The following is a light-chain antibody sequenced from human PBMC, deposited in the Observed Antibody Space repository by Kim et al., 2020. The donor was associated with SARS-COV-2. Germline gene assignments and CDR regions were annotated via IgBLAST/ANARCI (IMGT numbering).Light chain of an antibody. CDR3: QVWDDTNDLWV. V-gene: IGLV3-21*04. Sequence: SYELTQPPSVSVAPGKTASITCGGDNIGSDSVNWYQQKPGQAPVVVIYSDSDRPSGIPERFSGSNSGDAATLTISRVAAGDEADYYCQVWDDTNDLWVFGGGTKVTVL. J-gene: IGLJ3*02. CDR1: NIGSDS. CDR2: SDS.